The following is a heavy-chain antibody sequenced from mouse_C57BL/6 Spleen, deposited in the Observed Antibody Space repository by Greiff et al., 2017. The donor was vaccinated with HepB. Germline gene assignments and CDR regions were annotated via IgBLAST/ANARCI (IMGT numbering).Heavy chain of an antibody. CDR1: GFSLTSYG. CDR3: ARKGYSKDYAMDY. V-gene: IGHV2-2*01. Sequence: VKLKESGPGLVQPSQSLSITCTVSGFSLTSYGVHWVRQSPGKGLEWLGVIWSGGSTDYNAAFISRLSISKDNSKSQVFFKMNSLQADDTAIYYCARKGYSKDYAMDYWGQGTSVTVSS. J-gene: IGHJ4*01. CDR2: IWSGGST. D-gene: IGHD2-5*01.